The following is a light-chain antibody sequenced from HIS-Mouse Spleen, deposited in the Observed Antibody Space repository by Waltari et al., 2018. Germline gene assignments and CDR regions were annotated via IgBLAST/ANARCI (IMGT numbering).Light chain of an antibody. CDR2: DNN. J-gene: IGLJ2*01. Sequence: QSVLTQPPSVSAAPGHKVTISCSGSRSNIGNNYVSWYQQLPGTAPKLLIYDNNKRPSGIPDRFSGSKSGTSATLGITGLQTGDEADYYCGTWDSSLSAGVFGGGTKLTVL. CDR3: GTWDSSLSAGV. V-gene: IGLV1-51*01. CDR1: RSNIGNNY.